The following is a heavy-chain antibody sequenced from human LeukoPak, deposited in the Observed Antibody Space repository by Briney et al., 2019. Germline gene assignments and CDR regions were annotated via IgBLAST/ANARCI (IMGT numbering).Heavy chain of an antibody. Sequence: GGSLRLSCAASGFTFSSHNMNWVRQAPGKGLEWVSSISSSSSYIYYADSVEGRFTISRDKAKNSLYLQMNSLRAEDTAVYYCARGLVGATSRNYFDYWGQGTLVIVSS. CDR3: ARGLVGATSRNYFDY. V-gene: IGHV3-21*01. J-gene: IGHJ4*02. D-gene: IGHD1-26*01. CDR1: GFTFSSHN. CDR2: ISSSSSYI.